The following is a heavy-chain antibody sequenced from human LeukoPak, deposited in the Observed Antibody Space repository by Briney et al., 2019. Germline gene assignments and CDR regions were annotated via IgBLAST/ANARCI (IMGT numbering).Heavy chain of an antibody. CDR2: IYYSGST. CDR3: ARDVRRGPYNWFDP. CDR1: GASISSYY. Sequence: SETLSLTCTVSGASISSYYWSWIRQPPGKGLEWMGYIYYSGSTNYNPSLKSRVTISVDTSKNQFSLKLSSVTAADTAVYYCARDVRRGPYNWFDPWGQGTLVTVSS. J-gene: IGHJ5*02. V-gene: IGHV4-59*01. D-gene: IGHD2-8*01.